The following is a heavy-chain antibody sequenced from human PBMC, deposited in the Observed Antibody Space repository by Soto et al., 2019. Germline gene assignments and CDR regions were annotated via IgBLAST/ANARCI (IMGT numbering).Heavy chain of an antibody. CDR1: GYSFTSYW. CDR2: IDPSDSYT. Sequence: GESLKISCKGSGYSFTSYWISWVRQMPGKGLEWMGRIDPSDSYTNYSPSFQGHVTISAGKSISTAYLQWSSLKASDTAMYYCASEGAGAYYYYGMDVWGQGTTVTVSS. J-gene: IGHJ6*02. CDR3: ASEGAGAYYYYGMDV. D-gene: IGHD7-27*01. V-gene: IGHV5-10-1*01.